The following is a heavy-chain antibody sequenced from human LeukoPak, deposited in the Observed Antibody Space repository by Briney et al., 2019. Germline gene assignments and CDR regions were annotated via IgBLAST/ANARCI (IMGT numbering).Heavy chain of an antibody. CDR3: ARVRGYSSSSFGY. Sequence: GASVKVSCKASGYTFTSYDINWVRQAPGQGLEWMGWINPNSGGTNYAQKFQGKVTMTRDTSISTAYMELSRLRSDDTAVYYCARVRGYSSSSFGYWGQGTLVAVSS. CDR2: INPNSGGT. CDR1: GYTFTSYD. J-gene: IGHJ4*02. D-gene: IGHD6-6*01. V-gene: IGHV1-2*02.